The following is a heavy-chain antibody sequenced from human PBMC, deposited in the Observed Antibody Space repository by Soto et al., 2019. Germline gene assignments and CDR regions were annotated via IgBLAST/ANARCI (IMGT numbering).Heavy chain of an antibody. J-gene: IGHJ5*02. D-gene: IGHD2-15*01. Sequence: QLQLQESGPGLVKPSETLSLTCTVSGGSISSSSYYWGWIRQPPGKGLEWIGSIHYSGSTYYNPSLKSRVTISVDTSKNQFSLKRSSVTAADTAVYYCARTLVVVAATLGVGWFDPWGQGTLVTVSS. CDR3: ARTLVVVAATLGVGWFDP. CDR2: IHYSGST. CDR1: GGSISSSSYY. V-gene: IGHV4-39*01.